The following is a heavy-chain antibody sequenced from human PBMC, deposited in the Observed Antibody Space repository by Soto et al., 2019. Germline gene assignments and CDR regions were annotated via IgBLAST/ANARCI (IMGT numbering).Heavy chain of an antibody. J-gene: IGHJ6*02. CDR1: GYTFTSYD. CDR3: ARQEYSISWYYSYCGMDV. Sequence: ASVKVSCKASGYTFTSYDINWVRQATGQGLEWMGWMNPNSGNTGYAQKFQGRATMTRNTSICTAYMELRSLRSEDTAVYYCARQEYSISWYYSYCGMDVWGQGTTVTVSS. V-gene: IGHV1-8*01. CDR2: MNPNSGNT. D-gene: IGHD6-13*01.